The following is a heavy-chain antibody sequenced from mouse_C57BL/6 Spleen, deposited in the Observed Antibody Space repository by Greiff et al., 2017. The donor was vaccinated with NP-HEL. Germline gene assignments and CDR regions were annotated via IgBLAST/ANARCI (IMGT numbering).Heavy chain of an antibody. Sequence: VQLQQSGAELVKAGASVKMSCKASGYTFTSYWMHWVKQRLGQGLEWFAETNPTNGRTYYNEKFKSKATLTVEKSSSTAYMLLSGPTFEDSAVYYCARIKKIVATYFDYWGQSTTLVVSS. J-gene: IGHJ2*01. D-gene: IGHD1-1*01. CDR3: ARIKKIVATYFDY. CDR1: GYTFTSYW. V-gene: IGHV1S81*02. CDR2: TNPTNGRT.